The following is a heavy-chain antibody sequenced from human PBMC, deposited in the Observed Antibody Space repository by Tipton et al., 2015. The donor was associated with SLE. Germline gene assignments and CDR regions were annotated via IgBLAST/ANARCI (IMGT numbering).Heavy chain of an antibody. Sequence: TLSLTCAVSGGSISSGTHYWGWIRRPPGKGLEWIGSVYYSGTTYYNPSLKSRVTISVDTSKNQFSLRLSSVTAADTATYYCAREVYGGNLRWFDPWGQGTLVTVSS. CDR3: AREVYGGNLRWFDP. J-gene: IGHJ5*02. D-gene: IGHD4/OR15-4a*01. CDR1: GGSISSGTHY. CDR2: VYYSGTT. V-gene: IGHV4-39*07.